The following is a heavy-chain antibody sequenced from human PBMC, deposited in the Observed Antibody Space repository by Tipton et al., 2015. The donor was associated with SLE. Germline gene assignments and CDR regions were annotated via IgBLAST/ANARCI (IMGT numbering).Heavy chain of an antibody. CDR1: GGSVSSGSYY. CDR3: ASHGTYAGGYYGMDV. CDR2: IYYSVGT. Sequence: TLSLTCTVSGGSVSSGSYYWAWIRQPPGKGLAWIGSIYYSVGTYCNPSLKSRVTISADTSRNQFSLQLSSVTAADTAVYYYASHGTYAGGYYGMDVWGQGTTVTVSS. D-gene: IGHD1-14*01. V-gene: IGHV4-39*07. J-gene: IGHJ6*02.